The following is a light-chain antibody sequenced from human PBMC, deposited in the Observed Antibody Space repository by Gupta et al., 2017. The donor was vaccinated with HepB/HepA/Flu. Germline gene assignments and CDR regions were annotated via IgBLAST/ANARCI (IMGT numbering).Light chain of an antibody. Sequence: EIVLTQSPGTLSLSPGDRATLSCRASQSISTNYVAWYQQKSGQAPRLLIYGTSSRATGIPDRFSGSGSGTDFALTISRLEPEDFTVYYCHHEYNSPTTFGQGTKVEIK. J-gene: IGKJ1*01. CDR1: QSISTNY. V-gene: IGKV3-20*01. CDR2: GTS. CDR3: HHEYNSPTT.